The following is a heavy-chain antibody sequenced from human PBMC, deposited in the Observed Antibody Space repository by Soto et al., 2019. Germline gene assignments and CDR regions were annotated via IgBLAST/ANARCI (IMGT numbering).Heavy chain of an antibody. V-gene: IGHV3-23*01. J-gene: IGHJ6*03. CDR1: GFTFADYA. Sequence: EVQLLESGGGLVKPGGSLRLSCVASGFTFADYAMTWVRQAPGQGLEWVAGIVGSGGAIYYADSLRGRFTIFRDNSKKPLYLQMNALRAEDPAVYYVGEDRGSRILYPYYYNMDVWGKGTPVPGSS. CDR2: IVGSGGAI. CDR3: GEDRGSRILYPYYYNMDV. D-gene: IGHD3-10*01.